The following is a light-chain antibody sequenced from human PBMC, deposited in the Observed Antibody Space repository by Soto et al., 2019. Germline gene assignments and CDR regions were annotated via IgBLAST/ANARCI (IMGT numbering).Light chain of an antibody. CDR3: SSYTSSSTLLYV. Sequence: QSALTQPASVSGSPGQSITISCTGTSSDVGGYNYVSWYQQHPGKAPKLMIYDVSNRPSGVSNRLSGSESGNTASLTISGLQAEDEADYYCSSYTSSSTLLYVFGTGTKLTVL. V-gene: IGLV2-14*01. CDR1: SSDVGGYNY. J-gene: IGLJ1*01. CDR2: DVS.